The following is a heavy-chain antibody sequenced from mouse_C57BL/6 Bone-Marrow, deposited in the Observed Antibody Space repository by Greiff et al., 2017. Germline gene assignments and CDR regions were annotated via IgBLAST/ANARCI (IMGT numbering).Heavy chain of an antibody. CDR3: ARDGWLLPWFAY. CDR2: IHPNSGST. CDR1: GYTFTSYW. D-gene: IGHD2-3*01. J-gene: IGHJ3*01. Sequence: QVQLQQPGAELVKPGASVKLSCKASGYTFTSYWMHWVKQRPGQGLEWIGMIHPNSGSTNYNEKFKSKATLTVDKSSSTADLQLSSLTSEDSAVYYCARDGWLLPWFAYWGQGTLVTVAA. V-gene: IGHV1-64*01.